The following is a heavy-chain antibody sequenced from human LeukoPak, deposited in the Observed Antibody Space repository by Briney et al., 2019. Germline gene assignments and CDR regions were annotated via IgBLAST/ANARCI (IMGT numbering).Heavy chain of an antibody. CDR2: MNPNSGNT. D-gene: IGHD6-13*01. V-gene: IGHV1-8*01. J-gene: IGHJ6*02. Sequence: ASVKVSCKASGYTFTSYDINWVRQATGQGLEWMGWMNPNSGNTGYAQKFQGRVTMTRNTSISTAYMELSSLRSEDTAVYYCARDQWPPTGPAATWYYYYYGMDVWGQGTTVTVSS. CDR3: ARDQWPPTGPAATWYYYYYGMDV. CDR1: GYTFTSYD.